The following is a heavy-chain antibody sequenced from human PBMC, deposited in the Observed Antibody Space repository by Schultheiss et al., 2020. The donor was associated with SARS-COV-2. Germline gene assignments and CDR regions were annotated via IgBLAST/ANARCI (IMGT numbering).Heavy chain of an antibody. Sequence: SETLSLTCAVSGYSISSGYYWGWIRQPPGKGLEWIGSIYHSGSTYYNPSLKSRVTISVDTSKNQFSLKLSSVTAADTAVYYCARIGGTTVVTKGYYYYMDVWGKGTTVTVSS. CDR1: GYSISSGYY. CDR2: IYHSGST. V-gene: IGHV4-38-2*01. CDR3: ARIGGTTVVTKGYYYYMDV. D-gene: IGHD4-23*01. J-gene: IGHJ6*03.